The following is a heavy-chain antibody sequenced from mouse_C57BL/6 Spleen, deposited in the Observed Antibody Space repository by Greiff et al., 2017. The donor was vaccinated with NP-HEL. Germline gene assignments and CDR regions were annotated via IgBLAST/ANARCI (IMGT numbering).Heavy chain of an antibody. V-gene: IGHV14-2*01. CDR2: IDPEDGET. CDR3: ASREGAWFAY. J-gene: IGHJ3*01. CDR1: GFNIKDYY. Sequence: EVQLQQSGAELVKPGASVKLSCTASGFNIKDYYMHWVKQRPEQGLEWIGRIDPEDGETKYAPNFQGKATITADTSSNTAYLQLSSLTSEDPAVLYGASREGAWFAYWGQGTRVTVSA.